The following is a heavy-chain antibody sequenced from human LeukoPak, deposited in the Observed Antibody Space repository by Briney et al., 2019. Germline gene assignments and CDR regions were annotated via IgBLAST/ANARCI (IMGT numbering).Heavy chain of an antibody. CDR2: ISYDGSNK. V-gene: IGHV3-30-3*01. CDR3: ARDGARITIFGVVIMEGETFDY. CDR1: GFTFSSYA. D-gene: IGHD3-3*01. Sequence: PGGSLRLSCAASGFTFSSYAMHWVHQAPGKGLEWVAVISYDGSNKYYADSVKGRFTISRDNSKNTLYLQMNSLRAEDTAVYYCARDGARITIFGVVIMEGETFDYWGQGALVTVSS. J-gene: IGHJ4*02.